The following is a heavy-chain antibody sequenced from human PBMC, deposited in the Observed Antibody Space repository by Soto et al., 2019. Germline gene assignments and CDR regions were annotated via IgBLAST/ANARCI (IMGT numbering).Heavy chain of an antibody. CDR2: ISAYNGNT. J-gene: IGHJ5*02. V-gene: IGHV1-18*01. D-gene: IGHD3-3*01. Sequence: ASVKVSCKASGYTFTSYGISWVRQAPGQGLEWMGWISAYNGNTNYAQKLQGRVTMTTDTSTSTAYMELRSLRSDDTAVYYCARAAFTYYDFWSGIYKEFDPWGQGTLVTVSS. CDR1: GYTFTSYG. CDR3: ARAAFTYYDFWSGIYKEFDP.